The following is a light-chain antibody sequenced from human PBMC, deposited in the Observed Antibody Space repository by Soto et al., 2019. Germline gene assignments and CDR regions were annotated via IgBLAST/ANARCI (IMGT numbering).Light chain of an antibody. CDR3: HQRDNGGT. V-gene: IGKV3-11*01. CDR1: QSVSRY. Sequence: EVVLTQSPATLSLSPGERATLSCRASQSVSRYLAWYQQKPGQAPRLLIYDASNRATGIPTRFSGSGSGTVFTLTISSLEPEDFAVYYCHQRDNGGTFGPGTKVDIK. J-gene: IGKJ3*01. CDR2: DAS.